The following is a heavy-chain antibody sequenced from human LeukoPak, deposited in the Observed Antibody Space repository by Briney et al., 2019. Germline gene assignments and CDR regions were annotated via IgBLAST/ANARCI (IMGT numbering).Heavy chain of an antibody. V-gene: IGHV4-4*09. D-gene: IGHD4-23*01. CDR1: GDSLGSYF. Sequence: SETLSLTCTVSGDSLGSYFWSWIRQPPGKGLEWIGDMHPSGSSNYNPSLRSRVTTSVDTSKNQFSPKLNSVTAADTAVYYCARLAGSNSGVFDYWGQGTLVTVSS. CDR2: MHPSGSS. CDR3: ARLAGSNSGVFDY. J-gene: IGHJ4*02.